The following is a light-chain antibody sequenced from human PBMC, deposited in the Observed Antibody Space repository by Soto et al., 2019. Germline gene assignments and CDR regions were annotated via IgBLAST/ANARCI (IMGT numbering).Light chain of an antibody. CDR1: SSDVGGYNY. J-gene: IGLJ1*01. Sequence: QSALTQPASVSGSPGQSITISCTGTSSDVGGYNYVSWYQQYPGKAPKLMIYDVDTRPSGVSNRFSGSKSGNTASLTISGLQADDEADYYCSSYTNGNTLVFGSGTKLTVL. V-gene: IGLV2-14*01. CDR3: SSYTNGNTLV. CDR2: DVD.